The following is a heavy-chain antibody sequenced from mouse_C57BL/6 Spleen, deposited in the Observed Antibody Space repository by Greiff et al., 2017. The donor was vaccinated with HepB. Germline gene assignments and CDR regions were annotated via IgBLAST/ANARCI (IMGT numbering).Heavy chain of an antibody. D-gene: IGHD6-1*01. V-gene: IGHV1-53*01. Sequence: QVQLKESGTELVKPGASVKLSCKASGYTFTSYWMHWVKQRPGQGLEWIGNINPSNGGTNYNEKFKSKATLTVDKSSSTAYMRLSSLTSEDSAVYYCARDTAPCYFDYWGQGTTLTVSS. J-gene: IGHJ2*01. CDR1: GYTFTSYW. CDR3: ARDTAPCYFDY. CDR2: INPSNGGT.